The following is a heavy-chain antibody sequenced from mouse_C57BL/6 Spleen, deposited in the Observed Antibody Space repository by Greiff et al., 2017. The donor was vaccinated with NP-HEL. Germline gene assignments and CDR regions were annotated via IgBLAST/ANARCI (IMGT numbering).Heavy chain of an antibody. CDR1: GYAFSSYW. D-gene: IGHD2-1*01. J-gene: IGHJ3*01. CDR3: ARSGYGNYPLAY. CDR2: IYPGDGDT. V-gene: IGHV1-80*01. Sequence: QVQLQQSGAELVKPGASVKISCKASGYAFSSYWMNWVKQRPGKGLEWIGQIYPGDGDTNYNGKFKGKATLTADKSSSTAYMQLSSLTSEDSAVYFCARSGYGNYPLAYWGQGTLVTVSA.